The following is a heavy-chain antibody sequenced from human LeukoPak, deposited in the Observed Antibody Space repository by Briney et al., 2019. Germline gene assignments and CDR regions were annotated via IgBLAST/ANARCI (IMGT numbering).Heavy chain of an antibody. V-gene: IGHV3-21*01. CDR1: GFTFTDYW. J-gene: IGHJ5*02. CDR2: ITSTSTYI. D-gene: IGHD4-11*01. Sequence: GGSLRLSCAVSGFTFTDYWMNWVRQAPGKGLEWVSSITSTSTYIYYADSEKGRFTISRDNAKNSLYLQMNSLRAEDTAIYYCARDLTVTSTCWFDRWGQGTLVTVSS. CDR3: ARDLTVTSTCWFDR.